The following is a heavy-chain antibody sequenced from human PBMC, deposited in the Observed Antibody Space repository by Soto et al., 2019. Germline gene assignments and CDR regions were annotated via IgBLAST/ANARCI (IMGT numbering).Heavy chain of an antibody. J-gene: IGHJ6*02. Sequence: EVQLVESGGGLVQHGGSLRLSCAASEFTFNNYWMHWVSKVPGKGLEWVSRINTDGSTTNYADSVMGRFTISRDNADNTVYVQIKRLSAEDTAVYYCARGIYRKYGLDVWGQGATVTVSS. CDR1: EFTFNNYW. V-gene: IGHV3-74*01. CDR2: INTDGSTT. CDR3: ARGIYRKYGLDV. D-gene: IGHD3-16*02.